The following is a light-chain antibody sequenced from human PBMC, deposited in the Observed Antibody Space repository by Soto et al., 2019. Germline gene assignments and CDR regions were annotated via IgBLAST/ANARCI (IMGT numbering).Light chain of an antibody. V-gene: IGKV3-15*01. CDR3: HHYNSWPYT. J-gene: IGKJ2*01. CDR2: DTS. CDR1: QGIGDT. Sequence: EVVMRQSAATVSVSPGEGATLSCRASQGIGDTLAWYQHKPGQTPRLLIYDTSTRATGVPTRFSGSGSGTEFTLTISSLQSEDFAVYYCHHYNSWPYTFGQGTKVDIK.